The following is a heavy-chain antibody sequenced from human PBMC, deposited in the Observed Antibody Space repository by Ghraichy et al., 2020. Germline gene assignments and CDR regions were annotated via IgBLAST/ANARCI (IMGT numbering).Heavy chain of an antibody. CDR3: ASTIFGVVNGAFDI. J-gene: IGHJ3*02. Sequence: SETLSLTCTVSGGSISSGDYYWSWIRQPPGKGLEWIGYIYYSGSTYYNPSLKSRVTISVDTSKNQFSLKLSSVTAADTAVYYCASTIFGVVNGAFDIWGQGTMVTVSS. CDR1: GGSISSGDYY. CDR2: IYYSGST. D-gene: IGHD3-3*01. V-gene: IGHV4-30-4*01.